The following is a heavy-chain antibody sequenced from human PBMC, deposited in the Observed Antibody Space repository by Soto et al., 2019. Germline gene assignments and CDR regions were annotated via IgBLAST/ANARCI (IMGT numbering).Heavy chain of an antibody. Sequence: GGSLSLSCAASGFTVSSNYMSWVRQAPGKGLEWVSVIYSGGSTYYADSVKGRFTISRDNSKNTLYLQMNSLRAEDTAVYYCARSPYYYDSSGYYHSHYYYYGMDVWGQGTTVTVSS. J-gene: IGHJ6*02. CDR3: ARSPYYYDSSGYYHSHYYYYGMDV. V-gene: IGHV3-66*01. D-gene: IGHD3-22*01. CDR2: IYSGGST. CDR1: GFTVSSNY.